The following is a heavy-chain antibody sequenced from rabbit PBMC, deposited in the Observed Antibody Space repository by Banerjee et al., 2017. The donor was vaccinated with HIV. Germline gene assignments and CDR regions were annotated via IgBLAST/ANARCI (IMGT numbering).Heavy chain of an antibody. D-gene: IGHD2-1*01. J-gene: IGHJ4*01. Sequence: QEQLVESGGGLVKPGASLTLSCTASGFSFSRSTYMCWVRQAPGKGLELIACIYAGSSGSTYYASWAKGRFTISKTSSTTVTLQMTSLTAADTATYFCARGSATMTMVVTGYYLGLWGPGTLVTVS. V-gene: IGHV1S45*01. CDR3: ARGSATMTMVVTGYYLGL. CDR1: GFSFSRSTY. CDR2: IYAGSSGST.